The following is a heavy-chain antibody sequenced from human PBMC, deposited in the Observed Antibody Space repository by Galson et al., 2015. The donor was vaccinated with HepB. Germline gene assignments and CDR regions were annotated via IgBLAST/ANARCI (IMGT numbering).Heavy chain of an antibody. CDR3: ASDCSYYDSSGYYSCSAFDI. CDR2: ISYDGTNK. V-gene: IGHV3-30*04. D-gene: IGHD3-22*01. J-gene: IGHJ3*02. CDR1: GFTFSTYP. Sequence: SLRLSCADSGFTFSTYPVHWVRQAPGKGLEWVAVISYDGTNKYYADSVKGRFTLSRDNSKNTVYLQMNSLRAEDTAVYYCASDCSYYDSSGYYSCSAFDIWGQGTMVTVSS.